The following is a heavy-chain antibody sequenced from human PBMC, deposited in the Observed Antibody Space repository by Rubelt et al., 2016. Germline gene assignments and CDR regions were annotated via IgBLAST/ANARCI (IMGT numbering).Heavy chain of an antibody. CDR1: GGSFSGYY. V-gene: IGHV4-34*01. CDR2: INHSGST. Sequence: QVQLQQWGAGLLKPSETLSLTCAVYGGSFSGYYWSWIRQPPGKGLEWIGEINHSGSTNYNPSLKSRVTISVDTSKNQFSLKLSSVTAADTAVYYCARENWNRYYFDYWGQGTLVTVSS. J-gene: IGHJ4*02. D-gene: IGHD1/OR15-1a*01. CDR3: ARENWNRYYFDY.